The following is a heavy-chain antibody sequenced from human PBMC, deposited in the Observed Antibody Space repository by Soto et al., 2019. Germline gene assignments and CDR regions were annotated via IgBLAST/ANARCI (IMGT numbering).Heavy chain of an antibody. CDR2: ISSSGSTI. CDR1: GFTFSDYY. Sequence: GGSLILSCAASGFTFSDYYMSWIRQAPGKGLEWVSYISSSGSTIYYADSVKGRFTISRDNAKNSLYLQMNSLRAEDTAVYYCARIVLGYCSSTSCYTGYGMDVWGQGTTVTVSS. D-gene: IGHD2-2*02. J-gene: IGHJ6*02. V-gene: IGHV3-11*01. CDR3: ARIVLGYCSSTSCYTGYGMDV.